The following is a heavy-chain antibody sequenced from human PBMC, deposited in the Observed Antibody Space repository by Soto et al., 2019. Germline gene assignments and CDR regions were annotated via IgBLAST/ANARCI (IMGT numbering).Heavy chain of an antibody. J-gene: IGHJ3*02. V-gene: IGHV4-59*08. CDR2: IYYSGST. CDR1: DDSSSNYK. D-gene: IGHD3-16*01. Sequence: SETLSLTCTVSDDSSSNYKWSWIRQPPGKGLEWIGYIYYSGSTNYNPSLKSRVTISVDTSKNQFSLKLSSVTAADTAVYYCARRYGWAFDIWGQGTMVTVS. CDR3: ARRYGWAFDI.